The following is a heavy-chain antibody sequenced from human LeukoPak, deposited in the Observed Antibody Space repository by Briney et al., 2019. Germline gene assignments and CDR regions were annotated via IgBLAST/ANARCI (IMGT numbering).Heavy chain of an antibody. D-gene: IGHD6-13*01. CDR2: IYYSGST. V-gene: IGHV4-59*08. CDR3: ARHVTAAGSKAFDI. Sequence: PSKTLSLTCTVSGGSISSYYWSWIRQPPGKGLEWIGYIYYSGSTNYNPSLKSRVTISVDTSKNQLSLKLSSVTAADTAVYYCARHVTAAGSKAFDIWGQGTMVTVSS. CDR1: GGSISSYY. J-gene: IGHJ3*02.